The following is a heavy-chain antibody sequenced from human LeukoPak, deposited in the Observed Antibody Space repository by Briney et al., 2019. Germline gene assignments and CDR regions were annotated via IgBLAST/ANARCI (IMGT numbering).Heavy chain of an antibody. J-gene: IGHJ4*02. CDR3: ARHPGYSYAIDY. D-gene: IGHD5-18*01. V-gene: IGHV4-39*01. Sequence: SETLSLTCTVSGGFMSSSTYYWGWIRQPPGMGLEWIGTFYYSGNTYYNSSLKSRLTISVDTSKNQFSLKLSSVTVADTAVYYCARHPGYSYAIDYWGQGTLVTVSS. CDR2: FYYSGNT. CDR1: GGFMSSSTYY.